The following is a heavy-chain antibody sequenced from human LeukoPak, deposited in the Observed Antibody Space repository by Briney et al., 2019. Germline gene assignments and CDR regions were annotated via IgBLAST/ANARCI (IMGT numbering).Heavy chain of an antibody. J-gene: IGHJ2*01. CDR1: GGSFSGYY. V-gene: IGHV4-34*01. Sequence: SETLSLTCAVYGGSFSGYYWSWIRQPPGKGLEWIGEINHSGSTNYNPSLKSQVTISVDRSKNQCSLNLSSVTAADTAVYYCARHDEGSGWYRSYIDLWGRGTLVIVSS. CDR2: INHSGST. D-gene: IGHD6-19*01. CDR3: ARHDEGSGWYRSYIDL.